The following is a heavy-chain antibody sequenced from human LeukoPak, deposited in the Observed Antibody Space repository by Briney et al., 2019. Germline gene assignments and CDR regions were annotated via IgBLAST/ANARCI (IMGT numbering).Heavy chain of an antibody. CDR2: ISSSSSYI. J-gene: IGHJ3*02. V-gene: IGHV3-21*01. Sequence: GGSLRLPCAASGFTFSSYSMNWVRQAPGKGLEWVSSISSSSSYIYYADSVKGRFTISRDNAKNSLYLQMNSLRAEDTAVYYCARDMRAFGAYGAFDIWGQGTMVTVSS. D-gene: IGHD1-26*01. CDR3: ARDMRAFGAYGAFDI. CDR1: GFTFSSYS.